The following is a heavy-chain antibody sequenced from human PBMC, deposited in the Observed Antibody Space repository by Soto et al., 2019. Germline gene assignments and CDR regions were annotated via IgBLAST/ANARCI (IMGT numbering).Heavy chain of an antibody. V-gene: IGHV1-3*01. CDR1: GYTFTSYA. Sequence: GASVKVSCKASGYTFTSYAMHWGRQAPGQRLEWMGWINAGNGNTKYSQKFQGRVTITRDTSASTAYMELSSLRSEDTAVYDCAMPTLSDAFDIWGQGTMVTVSS. J-gene: IGHJ3*02. CDR3: AMPTLSDAFDI. CDR2: INAGNGNT.